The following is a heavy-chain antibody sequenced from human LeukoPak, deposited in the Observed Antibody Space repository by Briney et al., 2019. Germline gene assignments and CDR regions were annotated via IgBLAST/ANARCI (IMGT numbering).Heavy chain of an antibody. Sequence: ASVKVSCKASGYTFTSFGISWVRQAPGQGLEWVGWISAYNGNTNYAQKLQGRVTMTTDTSTRTAYMELRRMRSDDTAVYYCARDIYDFWSGYHRPPFYYGMDVWGQGTTVTVSS. V-gene: IGHV1-18*01. CDR1: GYTFTSFG. D-gene: IGHD3-3*01. CDR3: ARDIYDFWSGYHRPPFYYGMDV. CDR2: ISAYNGNT. J-gene: IGHJ6*02.